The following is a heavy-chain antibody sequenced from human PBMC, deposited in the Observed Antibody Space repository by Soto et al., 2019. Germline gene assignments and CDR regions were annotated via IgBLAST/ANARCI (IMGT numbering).Heavy chain of an antibody. CDR2: ISSSGSTI. Sequence: GGSLRLSCAASGFTFSDYYMSWIRQAPGKGLEWVSYISSSGSTIYYADSVKGRFTISRDNAKNSLYLQMNSLRAEDTAVYYCAREDCSGGSCYWGLRTPYNWFDPWGQGTLVTVSS. CDR3: AREDCSGGSCYWGLRTPYNWFDP. V-gene: IGHV3-11*01. D-gene: IGHD2-15*01. J-gene: IGHJ5*02. CDR1: GFTFSDYY.